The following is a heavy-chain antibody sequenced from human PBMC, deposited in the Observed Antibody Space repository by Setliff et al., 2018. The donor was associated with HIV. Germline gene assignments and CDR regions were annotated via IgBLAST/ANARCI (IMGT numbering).Heavy chain of an antibody. J-gene: IGHJ5*02. D-gene: IGHD3-3*01. CDR3: AKPSLEWSPNWFDP. CDR2: IHESGST. CDR1: GGSISSSSYY. Sequence: SETLSLTCTVSGGSISSSSYYWGWIRQPPGKGLEWIGSIHESGSTHYNPSIKSRVTISMDTSKNQFSLNLNSVTATDTAVYYCAKPSLEWSPNWFDPWGQGTLVTVSS. V-gene: IGHV4-39*07.